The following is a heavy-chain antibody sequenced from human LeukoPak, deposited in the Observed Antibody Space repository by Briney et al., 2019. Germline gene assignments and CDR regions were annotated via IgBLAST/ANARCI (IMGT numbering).Heavy chain of an antibody. CDR1: GFTVSSNY. V-gene: IGHV3-53*01. Sequence: PGGSLRLSCAASGFTVSSNYMSWVRQAPGKGLEWVSVIYSGGSTYYADSVKGRFTISRDNSKNTLYLQMNSLRAEDTAVYYCTSGIQLWSPPDYWGQGTLVTVSS. D-gene: IGHD5-18*01. J-gene: IGHJ4*02. CDR2: IYSGGST. CDR3: TSGIQLWSPPDY.